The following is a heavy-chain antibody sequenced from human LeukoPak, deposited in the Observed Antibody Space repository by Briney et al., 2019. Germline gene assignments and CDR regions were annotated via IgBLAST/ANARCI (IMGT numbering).Heavy chain of an antibody. V-gene: IGHV3-7*01. CDR3: ARETVESKVATIGASFDY. D-gene: IGHD5-12*01. Sequence: SGGSLRLSCAASGFIFSSYWMNWVRQAPGKGLEWVANINQDGSEKYYVDSVKGRFTISRDNAKNSLYLQMNSLRVEDTAVYYCARETVESKVATIGASFDYWGQGIVVTVSS. J-gene: IGHJ4*02. CDR2: INQDGSEK. CDR1: GFIFSSYW.